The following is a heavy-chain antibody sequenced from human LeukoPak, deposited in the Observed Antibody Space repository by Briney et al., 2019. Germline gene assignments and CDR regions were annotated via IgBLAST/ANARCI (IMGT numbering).Heavy chain of an antibody. D-gene: IGHD6-13*01. CDR3: ARVVTGRSSWYYFDY. Sequence: GGSLRLSCAASGFTFGSYSMIWVRQAPGKGLEWVSSISGSSSYIYYADSVKGRFTISRDNAKNSLYLQMNSLRAEDTAVYHCARVVTGRSSWYYFDYWGQGTLVTVSS. J-gene: IGHJ4*02. CDR1: GFTFGSYS. CDR2: ISGSSSYI. V-gene: IGHV3-21*01.